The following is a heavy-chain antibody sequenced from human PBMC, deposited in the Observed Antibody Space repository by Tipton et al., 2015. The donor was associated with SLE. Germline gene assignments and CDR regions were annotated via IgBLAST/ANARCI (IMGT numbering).Heavy chain of an antibody. V-gene: IGHV3-73*01. D-gene: IGHD4-11*01. Sequence: GSLRLSCAASGFTFSGSAMHWVRQASGKGLEWVGRIRSKANSYATAYAASVKGRFTISRVDSKNTAYLQMNSLKTEDTAVYYCTRVTNYSNYVWGQGTLVTVSS. CDR3: TRVTNYSNYV. CDR2: IRSKANSYAT. J-gene: IGHJ4*02. CDR1: GFTFSGSA.